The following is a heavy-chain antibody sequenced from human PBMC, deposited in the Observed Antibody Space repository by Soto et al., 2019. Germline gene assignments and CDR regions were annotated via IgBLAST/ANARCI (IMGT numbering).Heavy chain of an antibody. D-gene: IGHD1-26*01. CDR2: IYPADSRV. Sequence: GESLKISCKTSGYTFTHYWLAWVRQMPGKGLEWVGIIYPADSRVRYSPSFQGRVTISADNSITTSSLHWTSLQASDTATYFCARPRDSGSYYYSFDSWGQGTLVTVSS. J-gene: IGHJ4*02. V-gene: IGHV5-51*01. CDR3: ARPRDSGSYYYSFDS. CDR1: GYTFTHYW.